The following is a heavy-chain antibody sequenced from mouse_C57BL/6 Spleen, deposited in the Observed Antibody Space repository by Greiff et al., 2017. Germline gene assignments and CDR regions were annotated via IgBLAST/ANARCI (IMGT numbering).Heavy chain of an antibody. D-gene: IGHD3-3*01. Sequence: MQLQQSGAELVRPGASVKLSCKASGYTFTDYYINWVKQRPGQGLEWIARIYPGSGNTYYNEKFKGKATLTAEKSSSTAYMQLSSLTSEDSAVYFCARSLGYFDVWGTGTTVTVSS. CDR2: IYPGSGNT. J-gene: IGHJ1*03. CDR1: GYTFTDYY. V-gene: IGHV1-76*01. CDR3: ARSLGYFDV.